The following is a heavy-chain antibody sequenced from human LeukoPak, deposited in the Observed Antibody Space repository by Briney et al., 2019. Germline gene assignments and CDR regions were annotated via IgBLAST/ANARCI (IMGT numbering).Heavy chain of an antibody. CDR2: IYSGGNT. V-gene: IGHV3-53*01. CDR3: ARRAGEYSHPYDY. J-gene: IGHJ4*02. Sequence: GGSLRLSCTVSGFTVSINSMSWVRQAPGKGLEWVSFIYSGGNTRYSDSVKGRFTISRDNSKNTLYLQMNSLRAEDTAVYYCARRAGEYSHPYDYWGQGTLVTVSS. CDR1: GFTVSINS. D-gene: IGHD2/OR15-2a*01.